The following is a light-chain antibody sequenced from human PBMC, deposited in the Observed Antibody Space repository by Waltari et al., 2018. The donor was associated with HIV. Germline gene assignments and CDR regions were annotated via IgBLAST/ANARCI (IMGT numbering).Light chain of an antibody. CDR3: QRYYTTPPCT. V-gene: IGKV4-1*01. CDR1: QSVLYTSNNKNY. Sequence: IVMTQSPDSLPVSLGERVTITCKSSQSVLYTSNNKNYLAWYQQKPGQPPKLLIYWASTRESGVPDRFSGSGSGTDFTLTISSLQAEDVAVYYCQRYYTTPPCTFGQGTKLEIK. CDR2: WAS. J-gene: IGKJ2*02.